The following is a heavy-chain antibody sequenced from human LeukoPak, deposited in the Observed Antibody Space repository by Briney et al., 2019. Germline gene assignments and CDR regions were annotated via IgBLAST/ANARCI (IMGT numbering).Heavy chain of an antibody. J-gene: IGHJ3*02. CDR2: IYYSEST. CDR1: GGSISSSSYY. CDR3: AGQYYGGNLDAFDI. D-gene: IGHD4-23*01. Sequence: PSETLSLTCTVSGGSISSSSYYWSWIRQPPGKGLEWIGYIYYSESTNYNPSLKSRVTISVDTSKNQFSLKLSSVTAADTAVYYCAGQYYGGNLDAFDIWGQGTMVTVSS. V-gene: IGHV4-61*01.